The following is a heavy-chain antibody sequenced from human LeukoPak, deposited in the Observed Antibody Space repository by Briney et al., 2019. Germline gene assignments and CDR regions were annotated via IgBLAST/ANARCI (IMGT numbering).Heavy chain of an antibody. CDR3: ASRQLPYNSDY. Sequence: ASVKVSCKASGYTFTGYYMHWVRQAPGQGLEWMGWINPNSGDTNYTQKFQGRVTMTRDTSISTAYMELSRLRSDDTAVYYCASRQLPYNSDYWGQGTLVTVSS. D-gene: IGHD1-1*01. CDR2: INPNSGDT. CDR1: GYTFTGYY. V-gene: IGHV1-2*02. J-gene: IGHJ4*02.